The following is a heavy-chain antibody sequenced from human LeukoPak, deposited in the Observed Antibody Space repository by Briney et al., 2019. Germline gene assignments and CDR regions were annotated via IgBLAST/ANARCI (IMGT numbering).Heavy chain of an antibody. CDR3: AREGYYGSGSPPSLYFDY. CDR2: TSSDLNVK. J-gene: IGHJ4*02. D-gene: IGHD3-10*01. CDR1: GFTFRNYV. Sequence: GGSLRLSCAASGFTFRNYVIHWVRQAPGKGLEWVAVTSSDLNVKLYTDSVKGRFTISRDNSRSTLYLQMNSLRPEDTAIYYCAREGYYGSGSPPSLYFDYWGQGTLVTVSS. V-gene: IGHV3-30-3*01.